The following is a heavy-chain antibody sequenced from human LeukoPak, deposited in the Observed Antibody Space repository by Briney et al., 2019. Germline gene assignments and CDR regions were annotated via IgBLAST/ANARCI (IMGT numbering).Heavy chain of an antibody. D-gene: IGHD6-13*01. Sequence: SETLSLTCTVSGGSISSYYWSWIRQPPGKVLEWIGSIYHSGSTYYNPSLKSRVTIPVDTSKNQSSLKLSSVTAADTAVYYCARLVGSSWYHEVLLGRDYWGQGTLVTVSS. V-gene: IGHV4-59*05. J-gene: IGHJ4*02. CDR1: GGSISSYY. CDR2: IYHSGST. CDR3: ARLVGSSWYHEVLLGRDY.